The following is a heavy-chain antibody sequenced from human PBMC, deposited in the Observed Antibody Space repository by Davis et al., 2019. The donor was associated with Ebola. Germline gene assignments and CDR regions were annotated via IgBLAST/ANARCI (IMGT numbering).Heavy chain of an antibody. CDR1: GYTLTELS. D-gene: IGHD6-13*01. V-gene: IGHV1-24*01. J-gene: IGHJ6*03. CDR3: ARVGRGQQQEVDYYYYYMDV. Sequence: ASVKVSCKVSGYTLTELSMHWVRQAPGKGLEWMGGFDPEDGETIYAQKFQGRVTMTRDTSTSTVYMELSSLRSEDTAVYYCARVGRGQQQEVDYYYYYMDVWGKGTTVTVSS. CDR2: FDPEDGET.